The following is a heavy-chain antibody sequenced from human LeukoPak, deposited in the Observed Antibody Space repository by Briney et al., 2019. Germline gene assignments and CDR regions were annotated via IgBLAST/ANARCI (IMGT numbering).Heavy chain of an antibody. CDR1: GDSISSHY. Sequence: PSETLSLTCSVSGDSISSHYWTWIRQPPGKGLEWIGYIHYSGTTNYNPSLKSRITTSLDTSKNQFSLKLNSVTAADTAAYYCARGGWSLDYWGQGTLVTVSS. V-gene: IGHV4-59*11. CDR2: IHYSGTT. J-gene: IGHJ4*02. D-gene: IGHD6-19*01. CDR3: ARGGWSLDY.